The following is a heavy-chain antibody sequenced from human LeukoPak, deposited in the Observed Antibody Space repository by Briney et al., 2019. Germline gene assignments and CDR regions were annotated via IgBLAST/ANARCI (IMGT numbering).Heavy chain of an antibody. V-gene: IGHV1-2*02. CDR1: GYTFTGYY. CDR3: ARGLGYCSSTSCLLDYYYGSAPDGMDV. D-gene: IGHD2-2*01. CDR2: INPNSGGT. Sequence: ASVKVSCKASGYTFTGYYMHWVRRAPGQGLEWMGWINPNSGGTNYAQKFQGRVTMTRDTSISTAYMELSSLRSEDTAVYYCARGLGYCSSTSCLLDYYYGSAPDGMDVWGQGTTVTVSS. J-gene: IGHJ6*02.